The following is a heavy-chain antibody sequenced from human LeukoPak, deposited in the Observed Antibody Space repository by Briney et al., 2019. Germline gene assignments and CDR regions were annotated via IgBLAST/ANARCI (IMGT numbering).Heavy chain of an antibody. Sequence: GGSLRLSCAASGFTFSSYAMSWVRQAPGKGLEWVSAISGSGGSTYYADSVKGRFTISRDNSKNMVYLQMDSLRVEDTAVYYCAKGSSGWPYYFDYWGQGALVTVSS. D-gene: IGHD6-19*01. V-gene: IGHV3-23*01. CDR2: ISGSGGST. CDR1: GFTFSSYA. J-gene: IGHJ4*02. CDR3: AKGSSGWPYYFDY.